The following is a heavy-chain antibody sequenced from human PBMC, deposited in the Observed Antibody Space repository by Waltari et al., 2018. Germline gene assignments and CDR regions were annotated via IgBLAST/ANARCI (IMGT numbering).Heavy chain of an antibody. J-gene: IGHJ4*02. D-gene: IGHD4-17*01. CDR3: ARRTVTTAFDY. V-gene: IGHV4-39*07. Sequence: QLQLQESGPGLVKPSETLSLTCTVSGGSIRSSSYYWGWIRQPPGKGLEWIGSIYYSGSTYYNPSLKSRVTISVDTSKNQFSLKLSSVTAADTAVYYCARRTVTTAFDYWGQGTLVTVSS. CDR2: IYYSGST. CDR1: GGSIRSSSYY.